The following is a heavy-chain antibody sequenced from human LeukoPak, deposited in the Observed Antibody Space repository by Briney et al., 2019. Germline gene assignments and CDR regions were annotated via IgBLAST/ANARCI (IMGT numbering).Heavy chain of an antibody. CDR2: IYHSGST. CDR1: GGSISSYY. Sequence: SETLSLTCTVSGGSISSYYWSWIRQPPGKGLEWIGSIYHSGSTYYNPSLKSRVTISVDTSKNQFSLKLSSVTAADTAVYYCARDRAGAFDIWGQGTMVTVSS. V-gene: IGHV4-38-2*02. D-gene: IGHD3-10*01. J-gene: IGHJ3*02. CDR3: ARDRAGAFDI.